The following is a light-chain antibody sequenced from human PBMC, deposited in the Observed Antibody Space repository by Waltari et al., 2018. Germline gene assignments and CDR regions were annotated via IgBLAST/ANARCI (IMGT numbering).Light chain of an antibody. V-gene: IGLV2-14*03. CDR1: SSDVGGYNF. CDR2: DVN. J-gene: IGLJ3*02. Sequence: QSALTQPASVSGSPGQSITISCTGTSSDVGGYNFVSWYQQHPGKAPKLMIYDVNNRPSGGSNRFSGSKSGNTASLTIFGLQAEDEADYFCSSYTISSTWVFGGGTNLTVL. CDR3: SSYTISSTWV.